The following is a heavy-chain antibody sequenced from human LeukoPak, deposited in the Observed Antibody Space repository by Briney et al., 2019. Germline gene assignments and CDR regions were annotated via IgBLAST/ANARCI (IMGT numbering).Heavy chain of an antibody. Sequence: GASVKVSCKASGGTFSSYAISWVRQAPGQGLEWMGRIIPILGIANYAQKFQGRVTITADKSTSTAYMELSSLRSEDTAVYYCASRTRDGYYTGQPFDIWGQGTMVTVSS. J-gene: IGHJ3*02. D-gene: IGHD5-24*01. V-gene: IGHV1-69*04. CDR3: ASRTRDGYYTGQPFDI. CDR1: GGTFSSYA. CDR2: IIPILGIA.